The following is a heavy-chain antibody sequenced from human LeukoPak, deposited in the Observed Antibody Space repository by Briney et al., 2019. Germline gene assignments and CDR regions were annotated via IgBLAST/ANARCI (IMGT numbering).Heavy chain of an antibody. J-gene: IGHJ4*02. V-gene: IGHV3-30*03. CDR3: ARVSSVAGTSDY. CDR2: ISHDGRNK. D-gene: IGHD6-19*01. Sequence: GGSLRLSCVVSGFSFDLSAMHWVRQAPGKGLEWVALISHDGRNKYNTDSVKGRFTISRDNSKDTLFLQMDSLRPEDTAVYYCARVSSVAGTSDYWGQGTLVTVSS. CDR1: GFSFDLSA.